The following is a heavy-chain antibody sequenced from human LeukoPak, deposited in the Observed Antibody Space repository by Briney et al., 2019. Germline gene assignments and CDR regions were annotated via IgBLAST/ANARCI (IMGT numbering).Heavy chain of an antibody. Sequence: GASVKVSCKTSGYTFTRYDINWVRQATGQGLEWMGWMNPNSGNTGYAQKFQGRVTMTRNTSISTAYMDLSSLTSEDTAVYYCAIGKLASRRGSWFDPWGQGTLVTVSS. J-gene: IGHJ5*02. CDR1: GYTFTRYD. D-gene: IGHD6-6*01. CDR2: MNPNSGNT. V-gene: IGHV1-8*02. CDR3: AIGKLASRRGSWFDP.